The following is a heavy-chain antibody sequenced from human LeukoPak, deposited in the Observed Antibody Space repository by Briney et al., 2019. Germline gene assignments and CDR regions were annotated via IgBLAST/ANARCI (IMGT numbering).Heavy chain of an antibody. CDR2: INPNSGGT. J-gene: IGHJ3*02. CDR1: GYTFTGYY. Sequence: ASVKVSCKGSGYTFTGYYMHWVRQAPGQGLEWMGWINPNSGGTNYAQKFQGWVTMTRDTSISTAYMELSRLRSDDTAVYYCARDITGTTGLGVDAFDIWGQGTMVTVSS. D-gene: IGHD1-20*01. CDR3: ARDITGTTGLGVDAFDI. V-gene: IGHV1-2*04.